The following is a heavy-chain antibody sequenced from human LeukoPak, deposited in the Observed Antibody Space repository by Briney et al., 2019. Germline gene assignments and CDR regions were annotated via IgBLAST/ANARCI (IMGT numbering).Heavy chain of an antibody. CDR3: ARDRMGYDSSGYYWSGWFDP. Sequence: PSETLSLTCTVSGGSISSYHWSWIRQPPGKGLEWIGYIYYSGSTNYNPSLKSRVTISVDTSKNQFSLKLSSVTAADTAVYYCARDRMGYDSSGYYWSGWFDPWGQGTLVTVSS. J-gene: IGHJ5*02. V-gene: IGHV4-59*01. D-gene: IGHD3-22*01. CDR2: IYYSGST. CDR1: GGSISSYH.